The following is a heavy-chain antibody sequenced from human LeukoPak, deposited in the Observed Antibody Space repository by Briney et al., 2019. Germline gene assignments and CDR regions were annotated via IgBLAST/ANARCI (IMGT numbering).Heavy chain of an antibody. CDR3: ARGGSGWGLDY. J-gene: IGHJ4*02. Sequence: PSETLSLTCAVYGGSFSGYYWSWIRQPAGKGLEWIGRIYTSGSTNYNPSLKSRVTMSVDTSKNQFSLKLSSVTAADTAVYYCARGGSGWGLDYWGQGTLVTVSS. CDR1: GGSFSGYY. V-gene: IGHV4-59*10. CDR2: IYTSGST. D-gene: IGHD6-19*01.